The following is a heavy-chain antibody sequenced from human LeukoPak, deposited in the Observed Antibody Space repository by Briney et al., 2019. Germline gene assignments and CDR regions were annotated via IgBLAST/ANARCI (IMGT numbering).Heavy chain of an antibody. D-gene: IGHD3-3*01. Sequence: SQTLSLTXTVSGGSISSGSYYWSWIRQPAGKGLEWIGRIYTSGSTNYNPSLKSRVTISVDTSKNQFSLKLSSVTAADTAVYYCARYNPYYDFWSGLYYYYMDVWGKGTTVTVSS. CDR3: ARYNPYYDFWSGLYYYYMDV. V-gene: IGHV4-61*02. J-gene: IGHJ6*03. CDR1: GGSISSGSYY. CDR2: IYTSGST.